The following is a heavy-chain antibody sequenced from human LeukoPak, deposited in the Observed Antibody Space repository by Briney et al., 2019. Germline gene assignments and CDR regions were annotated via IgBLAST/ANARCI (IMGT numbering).Heavy chain of an antibody. D-gene: IGHD3-22*01. CDR2: IYTSGST. Sequence: SETLSLTCTVSGGSLSSYYSSWIRQPAGKGLEWIGRIYTSGSTNYNPSLKSRVTMSVDTSKNQFSLKLSSVTAADTAVYYCAIIDSSGYSDHDYWGQGTLVTVSS. CDR1: GGSLSSYY. J-gene: IGHJ4*02. V-gene: IGHV4-4*07. CDR3: AIIDSSGYSDHDY.